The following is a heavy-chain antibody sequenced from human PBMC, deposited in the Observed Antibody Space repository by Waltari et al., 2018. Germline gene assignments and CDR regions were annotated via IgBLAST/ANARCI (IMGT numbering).Heavy chain of an antibody. V-gene: IGHV4-38-2*02. Sequence: QVQLQESGPGLVKPSETLSLTCTVSGYSISSGYYWGWIRQPPGKGLEWIGSIYHSGSTYYNPSLKSRVTISVDTSKNQFSLKLSSVTAADTAVYYSARDHTVTNGEGYWGQGTLVTVSS. CDR2: IYHSGST. CDR3: ARDHTVTNGEGY. CDR1: GYSISSGYY. J-gene: IGHJ4*02. D-gene: IGHD4-17*01.